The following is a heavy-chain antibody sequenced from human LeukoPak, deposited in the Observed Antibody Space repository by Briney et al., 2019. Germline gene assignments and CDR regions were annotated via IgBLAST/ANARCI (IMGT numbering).Heavy chain of an antibody. CDR3: ARERQWLTHAFDI. D-gene: IGHD6-19*01. V-gene: IGHV3-74*01. CDR2: IKSDGSST. CDR1: GFTFSNYW. Sequence: GGSLTLSCAVSGFTFSNYWMHWVRHAPGKGLVWVSRIKSDGSSTSYADSMKGRFTISRDNAKNTLDMQMNSLRAEDTAVYYCARERQWLTHAFDIWGQGTMVTVSS. J-gene: IGHJ3*02.